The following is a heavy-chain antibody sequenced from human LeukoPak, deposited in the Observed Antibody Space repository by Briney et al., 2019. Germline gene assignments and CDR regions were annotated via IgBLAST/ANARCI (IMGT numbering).Heavy chain of an antibody. V-gene: IGHV4-59*01. CDR3: ARGGKTAMPTGPYYYYGMDV. D-gene: IGHD5-18*01. CDR1: GGSISSYY. CDR2: IYYSGST. Sequence: SETLSLTCTVSGGSISSYYRSWIRQPPGKGLEWIGYIYYSGSTNYNPSLKSRVTISVDTSKNQFSLKLSSVTAADTAVYYCARGGKTAMPTGPYYYYGMDVWGQGTTVTVSS. J-gene: IGHJ6*02.